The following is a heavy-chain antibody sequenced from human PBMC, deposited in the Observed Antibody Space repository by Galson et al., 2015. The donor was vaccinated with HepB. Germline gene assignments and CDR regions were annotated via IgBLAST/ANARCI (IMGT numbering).Heavy chain of an antibody. CDR3: ARGNLASVAVDEYGDY. Sequence: SVKVSCKASGYTFTSYAMHWVRQAPGQRLEWMGWINAGNGNTKYSQKFQGRVTITRDTSASTAYMELSSLRSEDTAVYYCARGNLASVAVDEYGDYWGQGTLVTVSS. J-gene: IGHJ4*02. V-gene: IGHV1-3*01. CDR1: GYTFTSYA. D-gene: IGHD6-19*01. CDR2: INAGNGNT.